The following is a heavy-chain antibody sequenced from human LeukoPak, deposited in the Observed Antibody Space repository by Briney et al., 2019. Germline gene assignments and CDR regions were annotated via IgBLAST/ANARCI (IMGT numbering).Heavy chain of an antibody. D-gene: IGHD5-12*01. CDR3: ARGGRGDSGYDY. Sequence: SVRVSCKASGGTFSSYAISWVRQAPGQGLEWMGGIIPIFGTANYAQKFQGRVTITADESTSTAYMELSSLRSEDTAVYYCARGGRGDSGYDYWGQGTLVTVSS. V-gene: IGHV1-69*01. CDR1: GGTFSSYA. CDR2: IIPIFGTA. J-gene: IGHJ4*02.